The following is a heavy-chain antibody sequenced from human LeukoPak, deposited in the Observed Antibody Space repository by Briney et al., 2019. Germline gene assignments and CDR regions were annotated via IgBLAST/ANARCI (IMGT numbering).Heavy chain of an antibody. V-gene: IGHV3-48*03. J-gene: IGHJ4*02. Sequence: SGGSLRLSCAASGFTFSSYEMYWVRQAPGKGLEWVSYISSSGSTIYYADSVKGRFTISRDNAKNSLYLQMNSLRAEDTAVYYCARDYGGGSPFDYWGQGTLVTVSS. CDR1: GFTFSSYE. D-gene: IGHD4-23*01. CDR2: ISSSGSTI. CDR3: ARDYGGGSPFDY.